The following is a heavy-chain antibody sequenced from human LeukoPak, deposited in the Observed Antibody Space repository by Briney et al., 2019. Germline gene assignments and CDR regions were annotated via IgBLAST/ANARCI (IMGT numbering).Heavy chain of an antibody. CDR2: IWYDGSNK. CDR3: AREQQLVEGDAFDI. J-gene: IGHJ3*02. Sequence: GSLRLSCAASGFTFSSYGMHWVRPAPGKGLEWVAVIWYDGSNKYYADSVKGRFTISRDNSKNTLYLQMNSLRAEDTAVYYCAREQQLVEGDAFDIWGQGTMVTVSS. CDR1: GFTFSSYG. V-gene: IGHV3-33*01. D-gene: IGHD6-13*01.